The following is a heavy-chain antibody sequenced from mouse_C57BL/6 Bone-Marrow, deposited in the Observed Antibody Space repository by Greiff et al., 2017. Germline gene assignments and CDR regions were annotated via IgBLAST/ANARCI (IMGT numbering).Heavy chain of an antibody. CDR2: INPGSGYT. Sequence: QVQLQQSGAELAKPGASVKLSCKASGYTFTSYWMHWVNQRPGQGLEWIGSINPGSGYTKYNQKFKDKATLTADTSTSTAYMQLSSRTYEDSAVYDYARTRHRLRLAYWGQGTLVTVSA. V-gene: IGHV1-7*01. CDR1: GYTFTSYW. J-gene: IGHJ3*01. CDR3: ARTRHRLRLAY. D-gene: IGHD3-2*02.